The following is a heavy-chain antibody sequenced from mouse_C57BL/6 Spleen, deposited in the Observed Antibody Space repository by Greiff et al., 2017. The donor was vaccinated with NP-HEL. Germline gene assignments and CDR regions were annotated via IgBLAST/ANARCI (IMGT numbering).Heavy chain of an antibody. CDR1: GYTFTSYW. V-gene: IGHV1-59*01. CDR3: ARSGSSYWYFDV. J-gene: IGHJ1*03. Sequence: QVQLQQPGAELVKPGTSVKLSCKASGYTFTSYWMHWVKQRPGQGLEWIGVIDPSDSYTNYNQKFKGKATLTVDTSSSTAYMQLSSLTSEDSAVYYCARSGSSYWYFDVWGTGTTVTVSS. CDR2: IDPSDSYT. D-gene: IGHD1-1*01.